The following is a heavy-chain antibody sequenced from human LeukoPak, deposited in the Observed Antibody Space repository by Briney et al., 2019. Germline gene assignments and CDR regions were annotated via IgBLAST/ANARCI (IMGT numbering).Heavy chain of an antibody. CDR2: INPNSGGT. Sequence: GASVKVPCKASGYTFTGYYMHWVRQAPGQGLEWIGWINPNSGGTNYAKKFQGRVTMTRDTSISTAYMELSRLRSDETAVYYCARDYAFDIWGQGTIVTVSS. J-gene: IGHJ3*02. CDR3: ARDYAFDI. CDR1: GYTFTGYY. V-gene: IGHV1-2*02.